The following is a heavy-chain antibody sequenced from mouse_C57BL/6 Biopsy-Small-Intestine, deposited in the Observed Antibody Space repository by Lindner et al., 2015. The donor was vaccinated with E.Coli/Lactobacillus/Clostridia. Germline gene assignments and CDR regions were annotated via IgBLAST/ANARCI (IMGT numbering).Heavy chain of an antibody. CDR2: ISSGSSTI. V-gene: IGHV5-17*01. Sequence: EVQRAGVVGEGLVKPGGSLKLSCAASGFTFSDYGIHWVRQAPEKGLEWVAYISSGSSTIYYADTVKGRFTISRDNAKNTLFLQMTSLRSEDTAMYYCARPSYAMDYWGQGTSVTVSS. J-gene: IGHJ4*01. CDR1: GFTFSDYG. CDR3: ARPSYAMDY.